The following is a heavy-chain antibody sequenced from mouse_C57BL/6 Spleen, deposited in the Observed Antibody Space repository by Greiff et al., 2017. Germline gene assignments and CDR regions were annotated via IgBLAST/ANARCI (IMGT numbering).Heavy chain of an antibody. V-gene: IGHV1-26*01. CDR1: GYTFTDYY. J-gene: IGHJ4*01. Sequence: EVQLQQSGPELVKPGASVKISCKASGYTFTDYYMNWVKQSHGKSLEWIGDINPNNGGTSYNQKFKGKATFTVDKSSSTAYMELRSLTSEDSAVYYCASPMDYWGQGTSVTVSS. CDR2: INPNNGGT. CDR3: ASPMDY.